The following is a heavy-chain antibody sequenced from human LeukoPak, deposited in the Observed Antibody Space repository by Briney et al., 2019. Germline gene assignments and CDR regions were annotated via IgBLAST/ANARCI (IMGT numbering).Heavy chain of an antibody. CDR3: ARGAGVAAATTDY. J-gene: IGHJ4*02. CDR2: ISSSSSYI. D-gene: IGHD6-13*01. Sequence: GGSLRLSCAASGFTFSSYSMNWVRQAPGKGLEWVSSISSSSSYIYYADTVKGRFTISRDNAKNSLYLQMNSLRAEDTAVYYCARGAGVAAATTDYWGQGTLVTVSS. CDR1: GFTFSSYS. V-gene: IGHV3-21*01.